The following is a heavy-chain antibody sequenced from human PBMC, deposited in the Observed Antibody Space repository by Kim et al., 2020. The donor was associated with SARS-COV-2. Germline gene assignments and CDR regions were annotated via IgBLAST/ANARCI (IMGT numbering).Heavy chain of an antibody. CDR3: ASTGGPKYYYDSSRSYYYGMDV. CDR2: INPNSGGT. Sequence: ASVKVSCKASGYTFTGYYMHWVRQAPGQGLEWMGWINPNSGGTNYAQKFQGRVTMTRDTSISTAYMELSRLRSDDTAVYYCASTGGPKYYYDSSRSYYYGMDVWGQGTTVTVSS. J-gene: IGHJ6*02. CDR1: GYTFTGYY. V-gene: IGHV1-2*02. D-gene: IGHD3-22*01.